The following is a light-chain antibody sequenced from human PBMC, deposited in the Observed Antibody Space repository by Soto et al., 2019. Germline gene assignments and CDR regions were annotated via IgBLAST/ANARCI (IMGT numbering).Light chain of an antibody. CDR1: SSDVGGYDF. CDR3: GSYSSTTTREV. CDR2: EVT. J-gene: IGLJ1*01. V-gene: IGLV2-14*01. Sequence: HSALAXPASVSGSPGQSITISCTGASSDVGGYDFVSWYQHHPGTPPKLIIYEVTHRPSGVSHRFSGSKSASTASLTISGLHVEDEADYFCGSYSSTTTREVFGTGTKVTVL.